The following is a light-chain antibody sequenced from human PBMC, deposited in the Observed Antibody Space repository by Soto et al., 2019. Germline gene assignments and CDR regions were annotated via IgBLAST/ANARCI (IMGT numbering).Light chain of an antibody. V-gene: IGKV1-27*01. J-gene: IGKJ5*01. CDR2: AAS. Sequence: DIQITQSPSSLSASLGGRVTSSCRASQGISNYLAWYQQKPGKVPKLLIYAASTLQSGVPSRLSGSGSGTDFTLTISSLQPEDVATYYCQKYNSASITFGQGTRLEIK. CDR1: QGISNY. CDR3: QKYNSASIT.